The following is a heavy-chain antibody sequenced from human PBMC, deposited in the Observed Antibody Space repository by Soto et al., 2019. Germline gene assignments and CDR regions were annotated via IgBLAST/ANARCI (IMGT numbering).Heavy chain of an antibody. CDR2: INAGNGNT. CDR1: GYTFTSYA. J-gene: IGHJ4*02. Sequence: ASVKVSCKASGYTFTSYAMHWVRQAPGQRLEWMGWINAGNGNTKYSQKFQGRVTITRDTSASTAYMELSSLRSEDTAVYYCARDSGSMIVVVIEGGFDYWGQGTLVTVSS. D-gene: IGHD3-22*01. V-gene: IGHV1-3*01. CDR3: ARDSGSMIVVVIEGGFDY.